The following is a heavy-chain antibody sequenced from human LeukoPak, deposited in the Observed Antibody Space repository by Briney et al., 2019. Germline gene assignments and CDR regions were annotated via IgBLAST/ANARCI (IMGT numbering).Heavy chain of an antibody. D-gene: IGHD4-23*01. V-gene: IGHV1-69*13. Sequence: SVTVSCKDSGGTFSSYAISGVRRAPGQGGEGMGGIIPIFRTANYAQKFQGRVTITADESTSTAYMELSSLRSEDTAVYYCARRAGGYSHPYDYWGQGILVTVSS. CDR2: IIPIFRTA. J-gene: IGHJ4*02. CDR3: ARRAGGYSHPYDY. CDR1: GGTFSSYA.